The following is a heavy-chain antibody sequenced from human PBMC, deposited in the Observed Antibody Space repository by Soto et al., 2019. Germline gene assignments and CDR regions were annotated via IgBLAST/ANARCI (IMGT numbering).Heavy chain of an antibody. CDR3: ARVGAIWFGELSSFDF. CDR2: MNPNSGNT. V-gene: IGHV1-8*01. J-gene: IGHJ4*02. D-gene: IGHD3-10*01. Sequence: ASVKVSCKASGYTFTSYDINWVRQATGQGLEWMGWMNPNSGNTGYAQKFQGRVTMTRNTSISTAYMQLSSLRSEDTAVYYCARVGAIWFGELSSFDFWGQGTLVTVSS. CDR1: GYTFTSYD.